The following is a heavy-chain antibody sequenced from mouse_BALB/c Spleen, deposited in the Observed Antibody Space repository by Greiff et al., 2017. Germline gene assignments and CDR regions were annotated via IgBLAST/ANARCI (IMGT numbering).Heavy chain of an antibody. D-gene: IGHD2-14*01. CDR2: IWAGGST. J-gene: IGHJ4*01. CDR3: ARGDRYDDYYAMDY. Sequence: VHLVESGPGLVAPSQSLSITCTVSGFSLTSYGVHWVRQPPGKGLEWLGVIWAGGSTNYNSALMSRLSISKDNSKSQVFLKMNSLQTDDTAMYYCARGDRYDDYYAMDYWGQGTSVTVSS. V-gene: IGHV2-9*02. CDR1: GFSLTSYG.